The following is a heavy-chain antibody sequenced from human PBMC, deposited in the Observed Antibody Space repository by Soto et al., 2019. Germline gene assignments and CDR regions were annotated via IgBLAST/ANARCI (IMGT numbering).Heavy chain of an antibody. Sequence: EVQLVESGGGLVQPGGSLRLSCAASGFTVSSKYMSWVRQAPGKGLEWVSLIQSGGPTYYADSVKGRFTISRDTSENTVHLQMDSLRAEDTAVYYCARDDVMCEGGCSNGVRVDVWGKGTTVTVSS. CDR1: GFTVSSKY. D-gene: IGHD2-15*01. J-gene: IGHJ6*04. CDR3: ARDDVMCEGGCSNGVRVDV. CDR2: IQSGGPT. V-gene: IGHV3-66*01.